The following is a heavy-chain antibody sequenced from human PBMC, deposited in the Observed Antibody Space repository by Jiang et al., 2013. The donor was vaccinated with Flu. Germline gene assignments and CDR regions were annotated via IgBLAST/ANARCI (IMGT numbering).Heavy chain of an antibody. V-gene: IGHV4-59*08. D-gene: IGHD2-2*01. CDR1: GGSLSTYF. J-gene: IGHJ4*02. CDR2: VYYNGNT. Sequence: GPGLVKPSETLSLTCTVSGGSLSTYFWSWIRQPPGRGLEWIGYVYYNGNTNYKSSLRSRVTISVDTSKNQFSLRLTSVTAADTAVYSCARLGSSTWTFDYWGQGALITVSS. CDR3: ARLGSSTWTFDY.